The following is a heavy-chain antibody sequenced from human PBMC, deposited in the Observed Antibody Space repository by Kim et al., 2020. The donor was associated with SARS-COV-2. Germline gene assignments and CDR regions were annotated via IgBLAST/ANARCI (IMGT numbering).Heavy chain of an antibody. J-gene: IGHJ4*02. Sequence: KCRFTITSDNSKNALDLQMNSLRADDTAVYYCAKYPQQLVLFHIACYFDYWGQGTLVTVSS. V-gene: IGHV3-30*02. CDR3: AKYPQQLVLFHIACYFDY. D-gene: IGHD6-6*01.